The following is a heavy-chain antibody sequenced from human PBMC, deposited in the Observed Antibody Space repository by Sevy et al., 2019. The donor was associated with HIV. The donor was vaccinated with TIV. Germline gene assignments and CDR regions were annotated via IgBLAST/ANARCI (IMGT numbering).Heavy chain of an antibody. CDR2: ISHDGSNK. V-gene: IGHV3-30-3*01. Sequence: GGSLRLSCEASGFTLSSHPMHWVRQAPGKGLEWVAVISHDGSNKYYADPVKGRFTISRDTSKNTVHLDMYSLRTDDTAVYYCAREPQDLRFLDWLKYYFDFWGQGTLFTVSS. CDR3: AREPQDLRFLDWLKYYFDF. D-gene: IGHD3-3*01. J-gene: IGHJ4*02. CDR1: GFTLSSHP.